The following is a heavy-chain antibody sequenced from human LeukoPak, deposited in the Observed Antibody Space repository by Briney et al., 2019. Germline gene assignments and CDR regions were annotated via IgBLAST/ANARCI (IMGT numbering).Heavy chain of an antibody. Sequence: PSETLSLTCIVSGGSISGYYWSWIRQSPGKGLEWIAYIYNSGNTKYNPSLRSRVTISVDTSKNQLSLKLNSVTAADTAVYYCARPLSSSYRYTFDHWGRGAQVTVSS. CDR2: IYNSGNT. CDR1: GGSISGYY. CDR3: ARPLSSSYRYTFDH. J-gene: IGHJ4*02. D-gene: IGHD3-16*02. V-gene: IGHV4-59*08.